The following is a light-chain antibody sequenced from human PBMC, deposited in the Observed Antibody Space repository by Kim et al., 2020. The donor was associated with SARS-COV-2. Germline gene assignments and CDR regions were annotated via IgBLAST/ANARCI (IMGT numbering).Light chain of an antibody. J-gene: IGLJ3*02. CDR2: RTS. CDR1: TGAVTSGYY. Sequence: PGAPVTLPCASSTGAVTSGYYPNWFQQKPGQAPRALIYRTSNKPSWTPARFSGSLLGGKAALTLSGVQPEDEAEYYCLLYYGGAQVFGGGTKLTVL. V-gene: IGLV7-43*01. CDR3: LLYYGGAQV.